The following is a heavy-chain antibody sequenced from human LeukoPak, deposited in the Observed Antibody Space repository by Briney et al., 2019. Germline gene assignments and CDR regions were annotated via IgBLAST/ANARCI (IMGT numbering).Heavy chain of an antibody. D-gene: IGHD3-22*01. CDR3: AKPPDDSSGYYYGGSGYFDY. CDR2: ISATSSNT. J-gene: IGHJ4*02. V-gene: IGHV3-23*01. Sequence: PGGSLRLSYAASGFTFSSYAMSWVRQAPGKGLEWVSAISATSSNTYYADSVKGRFTISRDNSKSTLYLQMNSLRAEDTAVYYCAKPPDDSSGYYYGGSGYFDYWGQGTLVTVSS. CDR1: GFTFSSYA.